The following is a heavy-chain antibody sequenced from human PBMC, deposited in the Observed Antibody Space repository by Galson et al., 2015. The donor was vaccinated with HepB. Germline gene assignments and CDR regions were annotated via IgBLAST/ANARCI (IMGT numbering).Heavy chain of an antibody. CDR3: ARDQIVVVPAAILQVDYYYYYGMDV. D-gene: IGHD2-2*01. CDR1: GHTFTGYY. Sequence: SVKVSCKASGHTFTGYYMHWVRQAPGQGLEWMGWINPNSGGTNYAQKFQGRVTMTRDTSISTAYMELSRLRSDDTAVYYCARDQIVVVPAAILQVDYYYYYGMDVWGQGTTVTVSS. CDR2: INPNSGGT. J-gene: IGHJ6*02. V-gene: IGHV1-2*02.